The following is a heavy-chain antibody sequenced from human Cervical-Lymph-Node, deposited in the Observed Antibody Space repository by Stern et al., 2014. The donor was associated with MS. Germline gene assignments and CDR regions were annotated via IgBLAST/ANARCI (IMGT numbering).Heavy chain of an antibody. CDR1: GGTFSRYT. CDR3: ARDEDYDALNGLPSDAFDI. CDR2: IIPMLDMT. J-gene: IGHJ3*02. V-gene: IGHV1-69*04. D-gene: IGHD3-9*01. Sequence: QVQLVQSGAEMKKPGSSVKVSCKASGGTFSRYTLNWVRQAPGQGLEWMGRIIPMLDMTNYAQNFQGRITITADKSTSTAYMELSGLRSEDTAVYYCARDEDYDALNGLPSDAFDIWGQGTLVTVSS.